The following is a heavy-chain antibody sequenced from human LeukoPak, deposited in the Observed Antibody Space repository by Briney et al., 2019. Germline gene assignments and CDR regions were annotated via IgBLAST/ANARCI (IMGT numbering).Heavy chain of an antibody. V-gene: IGHV2-5*02. CDR2: IYCDDEI. J-gene: IGHJ4*02. CDR1: GFSLKTTGVG. D-gene: IGHD6-13*01. CDR3: AHRHDNSWSFDF. Sequence: ESGPTLVNHTQTLTLTCTFSGFSLKTTGVGVGWISQPPAKALEWLSLIYCDDEIRYTPSLKNRITITKASAKNQVVLTLTNMDPVDTATYFCAHRHDNSWSFDFWGQGTLVTVSS.